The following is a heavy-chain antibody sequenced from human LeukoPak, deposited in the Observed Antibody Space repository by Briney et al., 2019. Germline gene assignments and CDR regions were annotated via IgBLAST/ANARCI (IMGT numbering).Heavy chain of an antibody. D-gene: IGHD2-2*01. CDR2: IYYSGST. V-gene: IGHV4-39*01. Sequence: SETLSLTCTVSGGSISSSSYYWGWIRQPPGKGLEWIGSIYYSGSTCYNPSLKSRVTISVDTSKNQFSLKLSSVTAADTAVYYCARPMRSSTSFFDPWGQGTLVTVSS. CDR1: GGSISSSSYY. CDR3: ARPMRSSTSFFDP. J-gene: IGHJ5*02.